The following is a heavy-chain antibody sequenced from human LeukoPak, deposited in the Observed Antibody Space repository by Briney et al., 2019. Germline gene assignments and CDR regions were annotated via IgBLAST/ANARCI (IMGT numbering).Heavy chain of an antibody. J-gene: IGHJ6*03. CDR1: GYTFTSYD. Sequence: ASVKVSCKASGYTFTSYDINWVRQATGQGLEWMGWMNPNSGNTGYAQKFQGRVTITRNTSISTAYMELSSLRSEDTAVYYCARCGPPTPYYSYYYMDVGGKGTTVPVPS. V-gene: IGHV1-8*03. CDR3: ARCGPPTPYYSYYYMDV. CDR2: MNPNSGNT.